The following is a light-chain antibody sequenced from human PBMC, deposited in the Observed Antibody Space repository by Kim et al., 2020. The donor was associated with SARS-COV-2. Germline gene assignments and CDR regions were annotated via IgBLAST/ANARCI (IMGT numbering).Light chain of an antibody. Sequence: SASVGDRVTITCRASQGISTALAWYQKKPGKAPKLLIYDAYSSESGVPSRFSGSGSGTDFTLTISSLQPEDFGTYFCQQFNNLITFGQGTRLEIK. CDR2: DAY. CDR3: QQFNNLIT. J-gene: IGKJ5*01. V-gene: IGKV1D-13*01. CDR1: QGISTA.